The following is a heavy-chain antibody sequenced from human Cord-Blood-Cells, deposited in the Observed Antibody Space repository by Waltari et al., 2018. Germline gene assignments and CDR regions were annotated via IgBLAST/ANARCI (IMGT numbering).Heavy chain of an antibody. CDR2: IYHSGST. CDR3: ARRPYSSSWYFDY. Sequence: QVQLQESGPGLVKPSGTLSLTCAVSGGSISSSNWLSWVHQPPGKGLGWIGEIYHSGSTNYNPSLKGRVTISVDKSKNQFSLKLSSVTAADTAVYYCARRPYSSSWYFDYWGQGTLVTVSS. D-gene: IGHD6-13*01. J-gene: IGHJ4*02. V-gene: IGHV4-4*02. CDR1: GGSISSSNW.